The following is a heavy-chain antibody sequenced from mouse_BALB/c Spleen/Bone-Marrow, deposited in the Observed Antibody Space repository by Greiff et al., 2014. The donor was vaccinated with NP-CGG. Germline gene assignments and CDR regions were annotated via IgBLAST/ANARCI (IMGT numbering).Heavy chain of an antibody. D-gene: IGHD3-3*01. J-gene: IGHJ4*01. CDR3: ARNNGGRGTAMDY. CDR1: GFLFTSYG. CDR2: IWSDGST. Sequence: VQLQQSGPGLVAPSQSLSITCTVSGFLFTSYGVHWVRQPPGKGLEWLVVIWSDGSTTYNSGLKSRLSISNDNSKSQVFLKMNSLQTGDTAMYYCARNNGGRGTAMDYWGQGTSVTVSS. V-gene: IGHV2-6*02.